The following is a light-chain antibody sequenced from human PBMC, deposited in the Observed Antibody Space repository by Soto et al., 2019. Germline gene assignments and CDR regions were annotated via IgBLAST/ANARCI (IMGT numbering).Light chain of an antibody. J-gene: IGKJ4*01. CDR3: QQYGSSPLT. V-gene: IGKV3-20*01. Sequence: EIVLTQSPGTLSLSPGERATLSCRASQSVSSSFLAWYQQTPGQAPILLNYGATSRATGIPYRVSGSGSGTAFTLTISRLEPYDVSEYYYQQYGSSPLTFGGGTKMEIK. CDR1: QSVSSSF. CDR2: GAT.